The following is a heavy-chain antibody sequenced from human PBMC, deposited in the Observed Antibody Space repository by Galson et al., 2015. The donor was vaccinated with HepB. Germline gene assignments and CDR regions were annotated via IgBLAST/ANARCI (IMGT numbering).Heavy chain of an antibody. CDR3: ARCLVRSSGWCPFDY. CDR1: GGTFSSYT. V-gene: IGHV1-69*02. Sequence: SVKVSCKASGGTFSSYTISWVRQAPGQGLEWMGRIIPILGIANYAQKFQGRVTITADKSTSTAYMELSSLRSEDTAVYYCARCLVRSSGWCPFDYWGQGTLVTVSS. D-gene: IGHD6-19*01. J-gene: IGHJ4*02. CDR2: IIPILGIA.